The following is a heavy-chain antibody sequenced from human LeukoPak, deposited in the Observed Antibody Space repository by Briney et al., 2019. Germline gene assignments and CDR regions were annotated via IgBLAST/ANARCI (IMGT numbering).Heavy chain of an antibody. V-gene: IGHV3-30-3*02. D-gene: IGHD3-10*01. CDR3: AKLARWFGELSPFDY. CDR2: ISYDGSNK. CDR1: GFTFSSYA. J-gene: IGHJ4*02. Sequence: GGSLRLSCAASGFTFSSYAMHWVRQAPGKGLEWVAVISYDGSNKYYADSVKGRFTISRDNSKNTVYLQMNSLRAEDTAVYYCAKLARWFGELSPFDYWGQGTLVTVSS.